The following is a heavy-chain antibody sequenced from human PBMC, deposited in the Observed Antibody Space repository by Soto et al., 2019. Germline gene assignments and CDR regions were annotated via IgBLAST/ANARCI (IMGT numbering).Heavy chain of an antibody. CDR1: GYTFTSYY. D-gene: IGHD2-21*02. V-gene: IGHV1-46*01. J-gene: IGHJ4*02. CDR2: INPSGGST. Sequence: GASVKVSCKASGYTFTSYYMHWVRQAPGQGLEWMGIINPSGGSTNYAQKFQGRVTTTRDTSTSTVYMELTSLRSEDTAMFYCARGGSMVVMTDGFDLGGQGTLVTVSS. CDR3: ARGGSMVVMTDGFDL.